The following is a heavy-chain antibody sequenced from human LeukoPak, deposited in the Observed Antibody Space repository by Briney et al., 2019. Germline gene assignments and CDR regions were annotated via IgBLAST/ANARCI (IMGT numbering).Heavy chain of an antibody. V-gene: IGHV3-53*01. CDR2: IYSGGST. D-gene: IGHD6-13*01. CDR3: ARVRKYSSSWYLDY. J-gene: IGHJ4*02. CDR1: GFTVSSNY. Sequence: GGSLRLSCAASGFTVSSNYMSRVRQAPGKGLEWVSVIYSGGSTYYADSVKGRFTISRDNSKNTLYLQMNSLRAEDTAVYYCARVRKYSSSWYLDYWGQGTLVTVSS.